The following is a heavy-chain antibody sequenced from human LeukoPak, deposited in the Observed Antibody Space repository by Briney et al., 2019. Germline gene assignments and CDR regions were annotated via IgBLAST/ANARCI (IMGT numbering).Heavy chain of an antibody. D-gene: IGHD3-10*01. CDR1: GSTFSSYA. J-gene: IGHJ4*02. Sequence: SMKVSCKASGSTFSSYAISWVRQAPGQGLEWMGGIIPIFGTANYAQKFQGRVTITADESTSTAYMELSSLRSEDTAVYYCARDWSYYGSGSYHYFDYWGQGTLVTVSS. CDR3: ARDWSYYGSGSYHYFDY. CDR2: IIPIFGTA. V-gene: IGHV1-69*01.